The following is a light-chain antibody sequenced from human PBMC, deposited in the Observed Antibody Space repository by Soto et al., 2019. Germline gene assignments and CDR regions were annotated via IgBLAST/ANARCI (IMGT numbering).Light chain of an antibody. CDR3: QQYGSASTWT. CDR1: QSVSSSY. Sequence: EIVLTQFPCTLPLPPGERATLSCRASQSVSSSYLAWYQQKPGQATRLLIYGASSRATGIPDRFSGSGSGTDFTLTISRLEPEDFAVYYCQQYGSASTWTFGQGTKVDIK. J-gene: IGKJ1*01. CDR2: GAS. V-gene: IGKV3-20*01.